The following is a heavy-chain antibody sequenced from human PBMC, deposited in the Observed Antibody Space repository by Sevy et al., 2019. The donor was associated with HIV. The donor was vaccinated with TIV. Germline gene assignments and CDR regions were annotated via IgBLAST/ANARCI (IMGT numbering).Heavy chain of an antibody. CDR1: GFTFSSYG. CDR3: APSRPSSGGSCYGADYYYGMDV. Sequence: GGSLRLSCAASGFTFSSYGMHWVRQAPGKGLEWMAFIRYDGSNKYYADSVKGRFTISRDNSKNMLYLQMNSLRAEDTAVYYCAPSRPSSGGSCYGADYYYGMDVWGQGTTVTVSS. V-gene: IGHV3-30*02. CDR2: IRYDGSNK. J-gene: IGHJ6*02. D-gene: IGHD2-15*01.